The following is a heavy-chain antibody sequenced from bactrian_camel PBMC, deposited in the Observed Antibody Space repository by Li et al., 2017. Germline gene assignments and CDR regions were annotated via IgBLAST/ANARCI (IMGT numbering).Heavy chain of an antibody. J-gene: IGHJ4*01. CDR3: AAGGWTY. CDR2: INDGGGTT. Sequence: VQLVESGGGLVQPGESLRLSCLASGITFSRHDMSWVRQAPGKGLEWRSTINDGGGTTYYADSVKGRFTISRDNAKNTVYLQMINLKPEDTALYYCAAGGWTYWGQGTQVTVS. D-gene: IGHD1*01. V-gene: IGHV3S40*01. CDR1: GITFSRHD.